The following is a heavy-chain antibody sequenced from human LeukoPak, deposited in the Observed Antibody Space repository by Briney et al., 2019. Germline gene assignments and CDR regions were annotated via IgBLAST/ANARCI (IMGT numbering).Heavy chain of an antibody. CDR2: ISWNSGSI. CDR1: GFTFDDYA. V-gene: IGHV3-9*01. J-gene: IGHJ4*02. Sequence: GGSLRLSCAASGFTFDDYAMHWVRQAPGKGLEWVSGISWNSGSIGYADSVKGRFTISRDNAKNSLYLQMNSLRAEDTALYYCAKDGTYYYDSSGYWGYFDYWGQGTLVTVSS. D-gene: IGHD3-22*01. CDR3: AKDGTYYYDSSGYWGYFDY.